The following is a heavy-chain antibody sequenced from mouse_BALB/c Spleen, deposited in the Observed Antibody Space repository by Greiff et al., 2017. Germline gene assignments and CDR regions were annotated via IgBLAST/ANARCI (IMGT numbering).Heavy chain of an antibody. CDR3: TRRGGYDVDYYAMDY. Sequence: QVQLKESGAELVRPGASVTLSCKASGYTFTDYEMHWVKQTPVHGLEWIGAIDPETGGTAYNQKFKGKATLTADKSSSTAYMELRSLTSEDSAVYYCTRRGGYDVDYYAMDYWGQGTSVTVSS. CDR2: IDPETGGT. V-gene: IGHV1-15*01. J-gene: IGHJ4*01. CDR1: GYTFTDYE. D-gene: IGHD2-2*01.